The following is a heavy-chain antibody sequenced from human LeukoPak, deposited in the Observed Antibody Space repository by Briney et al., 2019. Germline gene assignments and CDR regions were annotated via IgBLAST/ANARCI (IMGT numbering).Heavy chain of an antibody. CDR2: IYYSGST. V-gene: IGHV4-59*01. CDR3: ARDSRYCSGGSCYGYYYYGMDV. Sequence: SETLSLTCTVSGGSISSYYWSWIRQPPGKGLEWIGYIYYSGSTNYNPSLKSRVTISVDTSKNQFSLKLSSVTAADTAVYYCARDSRYCSGGSCYGYYYYGMDVWGQGTTVTVSS. J-gene: IGHJ6*02. D-gene: IGHD2-15*01. CDR1: GGSISSYY.